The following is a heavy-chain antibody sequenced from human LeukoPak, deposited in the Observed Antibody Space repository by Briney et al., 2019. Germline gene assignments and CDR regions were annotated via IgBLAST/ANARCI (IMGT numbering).Heavy chain of an antibody. J-gene: IGHJ3*02. D-gene: IGHD2-15*01. CDR3: ARDRRRLLRRSAFDI. CDR1: GGSISSYY. CDR2: IYYSGST. V-gene: IGHV4-59*01. Sequence: SETLSLTCTVSGGSISSYYWSRIRQPPGKGLEWIGYIYYSGSTNYNPSLKSRVTISVDTSKNQFSLKLSSVTAADTAVYYCARDRRRLLRRSAFDIWGQGTMVTVSS.